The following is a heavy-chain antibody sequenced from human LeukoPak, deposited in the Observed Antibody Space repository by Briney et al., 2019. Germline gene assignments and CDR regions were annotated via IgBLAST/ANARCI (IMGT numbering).Heavy chain of an antibody. V-gene: IGHV4-59*08. CDR2: IYYSGST. D-gene: IGHD1-26*01. J-gene: IGHJ3*02. Sequence: SSETLSLTCTVSGGSINSYSINSYYWNWIRQPPGKGLEWIGYIYYSGSTNYNPSFKSRVTISIDTSKNQFSLKLSSVTAADTAVYYCARHQWVPAFDIWGQGTKVTVSS. CDR1: GGSINSYSINSYY. CDR3: ARHQWVPAFDI.